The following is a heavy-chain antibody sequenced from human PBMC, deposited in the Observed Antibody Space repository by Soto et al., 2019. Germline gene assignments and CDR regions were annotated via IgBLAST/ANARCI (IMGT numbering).Heavy chain of an antibody. CDR1: GFTFSSYG. V-gene: IGHV3-33*01. D-gene: IGHD3-9*01. J-gene: IGHJ2*01. CDR3: ARETLLRYFDWFTGYFDL. Sequence: QVQLVESGGGVVQPGRSLRLSCAASGFTFSSYGMHWVRQAPGKGLEWVAVIWYDGSNKYYADSVKGRFTISRDNYKNTLYLQMNSLRAEDTAVYYCARETLLRYFDWFTGYFDLWGRGTLVTVSS. CDR2: IWYDGSNK.